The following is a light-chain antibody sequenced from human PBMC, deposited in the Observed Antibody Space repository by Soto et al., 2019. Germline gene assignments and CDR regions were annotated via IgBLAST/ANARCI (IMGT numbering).Light chain of an antibody. J-gene: IGLJ3*02. V-gene: IGLV2-14*01. CDR1: GSDIGTYNF. Sequence: QSVLTQPASVSGSPGQSITISCSGSGSDIGTYNFVSWYQHHPGRAPKLIISEVANRPSGVSDRFSGSKSGSLASLTISGLQADDEAVYYCSSYTNTGTLVVFGVGTKVTVL. CDR2: EVA. CDR3: SSYTNTGTLVV.